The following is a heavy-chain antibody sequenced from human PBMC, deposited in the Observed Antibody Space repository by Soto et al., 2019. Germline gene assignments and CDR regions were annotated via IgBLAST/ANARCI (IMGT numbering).Heavy chain of an antibody. J-gene: IGHJ6*03. CDR3: AKYLTIFGPPKMEYYYYYMDV. CDR2: ISGSGGST. D-gene: IGHD3-3*01. CDR1: GFTFSSYA. V-gene: IGHV3-23*01. Sequence: GGSLRLSCAASGFTFSSYAMSWVRQAPGKGLEWVSAISGSGGSTYDADSMKGRFTISRENSKNTLYLQMNSLRAEDTAVYYCAKYLTIFGPPKMEYYYYYMDVWGKGTTVTVSS.